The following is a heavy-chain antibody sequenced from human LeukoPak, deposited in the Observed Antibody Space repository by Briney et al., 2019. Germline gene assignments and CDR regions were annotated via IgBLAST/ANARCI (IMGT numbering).Heavy chain of an antibody. V-gene: IGHV3-7*01. CDR3: ATRRGGYQLDY. CDR1: RFTFRNYW. J-gene: IGHJ4*02. CDR2: IKKDGSEK. D-gene: IGHD2-2*01. Sequence: GGSLRLSCAASRFTFRNYWMSWVRQAPGKGLEWVANIKKDGSEKYYADSVKGRFTISKDNAKNSLYLQMNSLRAEDTAVYYCATRRGGYQLDYWGQGTLVTVSS.